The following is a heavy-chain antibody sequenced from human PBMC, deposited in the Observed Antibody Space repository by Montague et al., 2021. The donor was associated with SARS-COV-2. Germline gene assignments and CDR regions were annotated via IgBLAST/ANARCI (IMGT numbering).Heavy chain of an antibody. V-gene: IGHV6-1*01. CDR3: TSGREGNYNVMDV. Sequence: CAISGDSVSSNSATWNWVRQSPSRGLEWLGRTYYRSKWYNDYAVSVRGRVTINPDTSKNQFSLQQNSVTPEDTAIYYCTSGREGNYNVMDVWGQGTTVTVSS. CDR1: GDSVSSNSAT. J-gene: IGHJ6*02. D-gene: IGHD1-1*01. CDR2: TYYRSKWYN.